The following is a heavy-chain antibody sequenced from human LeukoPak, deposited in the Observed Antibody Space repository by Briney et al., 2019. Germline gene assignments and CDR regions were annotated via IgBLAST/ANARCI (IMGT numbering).Heavy chain of an antibody. CDR1: GGSISSADYS. V-gene: IGHV4-30-2*01. D-gene: IGHD4-17*01. Sequence: PSETLSLTCAVSGGSISSADYSWSWIRQPPGKGLEWIGYIYHSGSTYYNPSLKSRVTISVDRSKNQFSLKLSSVTAADTAVYYCARVNYGDYYFDYWGQGTLVTVSS. J-gene: IGHJ4*02. CDR2: IYHSGST. CDR3: ARVNYGDYYFDY.